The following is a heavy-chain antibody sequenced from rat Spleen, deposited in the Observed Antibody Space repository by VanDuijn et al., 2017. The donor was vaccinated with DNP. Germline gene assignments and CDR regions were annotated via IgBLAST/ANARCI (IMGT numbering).Heavy chain of an antibody. CDR3: AWVTMSRGGMDA. CDR2: IKAKSNNYAT. Sequence: EVQVLESGGGLVQPGNSLKLSCATSGFTFSTVWMYWYRQFPEKRLEWVARIKAKSNNYATDYTESVKGRFTISRDDSKISIYLQMNNLKEENTAIYYCAWVTMSRGGMDAWGQGTSVTVSS. J-gene: IGHJ4*01. V-gene: IGHV6-6*01. CDR1: GFTFSTVW. D-gene: IGHD1-12*01.